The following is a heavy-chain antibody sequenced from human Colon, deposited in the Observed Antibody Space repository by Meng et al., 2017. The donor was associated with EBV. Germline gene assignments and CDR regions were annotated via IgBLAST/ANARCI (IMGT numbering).Heavy chain of an antibody. J-gene: IGHJ5*02. CDR3: ARDYYASGFVFDL. V-gene: IGHV4-4*02. D-gene: IGHD3-10*01. Sequence: PPQAPAPGLGKLSGTRSLLVAVSGGSSDSDNWWKWVRKTPGKGLEWIGEISHSGTTNYNPSLKSRVTISIDKSKNQFSLKLTSVTAADTAVYYCARDYYASGFVFDLWGQGTLVTVSS. CDR1: GGSSDSDNW. CDR2: ISHSGTT.